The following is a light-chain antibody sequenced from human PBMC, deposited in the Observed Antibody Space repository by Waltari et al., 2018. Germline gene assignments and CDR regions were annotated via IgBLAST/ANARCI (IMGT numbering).Light chain of an antibody. V-gene: IGKV1-39*01. CDR2: YAS. CDR3: QESSRRPYT. Sequence: DIQMIQSPSSLSASVGDRVTITCRASQSTSSYLNWYQQKPGKAPQLLLYYASSLQSGVPSRFSGSGAGTAYTLPISRLQPEDFATYYCQESSRRPYTFGQGTKVDIK. J-gene: IGKJ2*01. CDR1: QSTSSY.